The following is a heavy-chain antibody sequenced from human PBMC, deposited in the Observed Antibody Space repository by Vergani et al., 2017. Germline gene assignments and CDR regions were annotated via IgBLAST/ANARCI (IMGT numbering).Heavy chain of an antibody. V-gene: IGHV1-18*01. CDR3: ARRGWGAAGYDY. Sequence: QVQLVQSGAEVKKPGSSVKVSCKASGGTFSSYTISWVRQAPGQGLEWMGWINPNSGGTNYAQKLQGRVTMTTDTSTSTAYMELRSLRSDDTAVYYCARRGWGAAGYDYWGQGTLVTVSS. J-gene: IGHJ4*02. CDR2: INPNSGGT. D-gene: IGHD6-13*01. CDR1: GGTFSSYT.